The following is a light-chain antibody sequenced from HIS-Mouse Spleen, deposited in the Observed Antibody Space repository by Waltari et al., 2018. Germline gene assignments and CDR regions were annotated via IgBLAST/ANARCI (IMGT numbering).Light chain of an antibody. J-gene: IGKJ4*01. CDR2: DAS. CDR1: QDISNY. V-gene: IGKV1-33*01. Sequence: DIQMTQSPSSLPASVGDRVHITCQASQDISNYLNWYQQKPGKAPKLLIYDASNLETGVPSRFSGSGSGTDFTFTISSLQPEDIATYYCQQYDNLPLTFGGGTKVEIK. CDR3: QQYDNLPLT.